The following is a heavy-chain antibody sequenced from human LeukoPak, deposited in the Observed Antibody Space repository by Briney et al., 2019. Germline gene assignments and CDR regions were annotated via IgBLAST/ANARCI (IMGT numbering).Heavy chain of an antibody. J-gene: IGHJ5*02. CDR3: TRAGGSGWSTSYNWFDP. CDR2: IRSKAYGGTT. V-gene: IGHV3-49*03. Sequence: GGSLRLSCTASGFTFGDYAMSWFRLAPGKGLEWVGFIRSKAYGGTTEYAASVKGRFTISRDDSKSIAYLQMNSLKTEDTAVYYCTRAGGSGWSTSYNWFDPWGQGTLVTVSS. CDR1: GFTFGDYA. D-gene: IGHD6-19*01.